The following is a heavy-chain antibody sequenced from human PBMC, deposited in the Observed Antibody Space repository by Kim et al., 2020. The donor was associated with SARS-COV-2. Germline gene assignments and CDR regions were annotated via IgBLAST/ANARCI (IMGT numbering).Heavy chain of an antibody. D-gene: IGHD6-13*01. CDR3: AREGI. CDR2: KRDGGDK. V-gene: IGHV3-7*01. J-gene: IGHJ4*02. Sequence: KRDGGDKYYWASVKGLFAISRDNAKNSLYLQMNSLRAEDTAVYYCAREGIWGQGTLVTVSS.